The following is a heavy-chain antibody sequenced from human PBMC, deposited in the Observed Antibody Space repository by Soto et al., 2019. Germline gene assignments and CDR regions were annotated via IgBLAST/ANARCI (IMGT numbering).Heavy chain of an antibody. V-gene: IGHV4-30-4*02. Sequence: SETLSLTCTVSGDSTRSGNYYWTWIRQFPDKGLEWIGYIYYSGSSNYNPSLKSRVSISVDTSKNQFSLKLRSVTAADTAVYYCARRRITMVRDHNWFDPWGQGTLVTVS. D-gene: IGHD3-10*01. CDR2: IYYSGSS. CDR3: ARRRITMVRDHNWFDP. CDR1: GDSTRSGNYY. J-gene: IGHJ5*02.